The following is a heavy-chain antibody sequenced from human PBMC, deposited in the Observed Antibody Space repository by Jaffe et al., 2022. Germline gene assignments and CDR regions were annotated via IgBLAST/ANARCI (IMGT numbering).Heavy chain of an antibody. J-gene: IGHJ4*02. V-gene: IGHV4-38-2*01. CDR2: IYHSGST. D-gene: IGHD3-10*01. Sequence: QVQLQESGPGLVKPSETLSLTCAVSGYSISSGYYWGWIRQPPGKGLEWIGSIYHSGSTYYNPSLKSRVTISVDTSKNQFSLKLSSVTAADTAVYYCARLDITMVRGVMRESYGFDYWGQGTLVTVSS. CDR3: ARLDITMVRGVMRESYGFDY. CDR1: GYSISSGYY.